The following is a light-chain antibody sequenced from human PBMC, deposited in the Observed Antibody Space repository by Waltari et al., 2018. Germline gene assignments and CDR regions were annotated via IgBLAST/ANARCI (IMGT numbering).Light chain of an antibody. CDR3: XSYTXSSXXWV. V-gene: IGLV2-14*01. CDR1: SSDVGGYNY. Sequence: QSXLTXXXSVSGXPGXSIXISCTGTSSDVGGYNYXXXYQQHPGKAXKLMIYEVRNRPSGVSXRFXGXXSXNTXXLTISGLXAEDEADYXXXSYTXSSXXWVFGXXXXXTVL. CDR2: EVR. J-gene: IGLJ3*02.